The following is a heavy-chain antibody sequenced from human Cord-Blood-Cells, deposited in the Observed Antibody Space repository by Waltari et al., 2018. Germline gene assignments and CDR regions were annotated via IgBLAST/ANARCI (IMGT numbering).Heavy chain of an antibody. CDR3: AREDPLTGLW. J-gene: IGHJ4*02. CDR1: GYPLTAHY. Sequence: QVQPVQSGAEVKKPGASGKGSCKALGYPLTAHYLHWVIQAPGQGLEGLGWNNPNRGSTNDPQKFQGWVTLTRDTSISTAYMELSRLRSYDTAVYYCAREDPLTGLWWGQGTLGTVSS. V-gene: IGHV1-2*04. CDR2: NNPNRGST. D-gene: IGHD7-27*01.